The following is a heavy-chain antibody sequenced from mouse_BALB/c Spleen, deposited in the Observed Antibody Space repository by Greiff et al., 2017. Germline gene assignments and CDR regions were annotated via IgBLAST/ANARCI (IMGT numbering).Heavy chain of an antibody. CDR1: GFTFSSYT. Sequence: DVKLVESGGGLVQPGGSLKLSCAASGFTFSSYTMSWVRQTPEKRLEWVAYISNGGGSTYYPDTVKGRFTISRDNAKNTLYLQMSSLKSEDTAVYYCARHYYGFDYWGQGTTLTVSS. CDR2: ISNGGGST. CDR3: ARHYYGFDY. J-gene: IGHJ2*01. V-gene: IGHV5-12-2*01. D-gene: IGHD1-1*01.